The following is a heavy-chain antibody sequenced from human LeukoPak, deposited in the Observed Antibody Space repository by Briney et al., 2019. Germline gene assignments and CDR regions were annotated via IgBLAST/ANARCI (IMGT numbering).Heavy chain of an antibody. Sequence: GGSLRLSCTVSGITLSNYGMSWVRQAPGKGLEWVADISDSGGRTNYADSVKGRFTISIDNPKNTLYLQMNSLRAEDTAVYFCAKRGVVIRVILVGFHKEAYYFDSWGQGALVTVSS. J-gene: IGHJ4*02. CDR2: ISDSGGRT. CDR1: GITLSNYG. CDR3: AKRGVVIRVILVGFHKEAYYFDS. V-gene: IGHV3-23*01. D-gene: IGHD3-22*01.